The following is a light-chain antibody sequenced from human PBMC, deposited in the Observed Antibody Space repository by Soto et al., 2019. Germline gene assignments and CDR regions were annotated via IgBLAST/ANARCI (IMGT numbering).Light chain of an antibody. CDR1: QSVSSSY. V-gene: IGKV3-20*01. Sequence: EIVLTQSPGTLSLSLGERATLSCRASQSVSSSYLAWYQQKPGQAPRLLIYGAASRATGIPDRFSGSGSGTDFTLTIIRLEPEDFAVYYCQQYGSPPQTFGQGTKVEIK. J-gene: IGKJ1*01. CDR3: QQYGSPPQT. CDR2: GAA.